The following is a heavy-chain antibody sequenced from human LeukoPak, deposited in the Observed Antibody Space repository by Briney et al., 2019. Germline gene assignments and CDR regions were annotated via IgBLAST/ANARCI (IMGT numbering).Heavy chain of an antibody. J-gene: IGHJ4*02. CDR3: AKDHTKYCSGGSCYSRGFEY. Sequence: PGRSLGLSCAASGFTFSSYGMHWVRQAPGKGLEWVAVISYDGSNKYYADSVKGRFTISRDNSKNTLYLQMNSLRAEDTAVYYCAKDHTKYCSGGSCYSRGFEYWGQGTLVTVSS. CDR1: GFTFSSYG. V-gene: IGHV3-30*18. CDR2: ISYDGSNK. D-gene: IGHD2-15*01.